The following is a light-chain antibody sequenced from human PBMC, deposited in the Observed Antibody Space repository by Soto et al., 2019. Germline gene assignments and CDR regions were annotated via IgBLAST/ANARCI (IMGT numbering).Light chain of an antibody. CDR3: SSYTRSSTVV. CDR2: EVS. V-gene: IGLV2-14*01. CDR1: SSDVGGYTY. Sequence: QSALTQPASVSGSPGQSITISCTGTSSDVGGYTYVSWYQQHPGKAPKLMIYEVSNRPSGVSNRFSDSKSGNTASLTISGLQDEDESDYYCSSYTRSSTVVFGGGTQLTVL. J-gene: IGLJ2*01.